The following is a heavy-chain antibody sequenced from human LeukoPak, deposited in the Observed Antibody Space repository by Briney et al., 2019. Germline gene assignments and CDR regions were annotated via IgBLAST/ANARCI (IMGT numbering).Heavy chain of an antibody. Sequence: GGSRRLSCEASGFTFSNYWMNWVRQAPGKGLEWVANIKKDGSEKYYVDSVKGRFTISRDNAKNSLCLQMNSLRAEDTAVYYCARLVWGGGSLDAFDIWGQGTMVTVSS. D-gene: IGHD3-16*01. CDR1: GFTFSNYW. J-gene: IGHJ3*02. V-gene: IGHV3-7*02. CDR2: IKKDGSEK. CDR3: ARLVWGGGSLDAFDI.